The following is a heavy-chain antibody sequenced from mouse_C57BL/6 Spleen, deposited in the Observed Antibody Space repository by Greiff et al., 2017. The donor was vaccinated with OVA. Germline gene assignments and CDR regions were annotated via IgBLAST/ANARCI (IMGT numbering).Heavy chain of an antibody. CDR1: GYAFTNYL. D-gene: IGHD1-1*01. CDR3: AREDYGSSYENFDY. Sequence: VQLQQSGAELVRPGTSVKVSCKASGYAFTNYLIEWVKQRPGQGLEWIGVINPGSGGTNYNEKFKGKATLTADKSSSTAYMQLSSLTSEDSAVYFCAREDYGSSYENFDYWGQGTTLTVSS. J-gene: IGHJ2*01. V-gene: IGHV1-54*01. CDR2: INPGSGGT.